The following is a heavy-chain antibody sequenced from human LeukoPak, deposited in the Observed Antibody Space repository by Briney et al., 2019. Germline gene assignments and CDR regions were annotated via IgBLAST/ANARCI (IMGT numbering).Heavy chain of an antibody. CDR1: GFTFSSYS. CDR2: ISSSGSYI. V-gene: IGHV3-21*01. D-gene: IGHD5-12*01. J-gene: IGHJ4*02. Sequence: GGSLRLSCAASGFTFSSYSMNWVRQAPGKGLKWVSSISSSGSYIYYADSVKGRFTISRDNAKNSLYLQMNSLRAEDTAVYYCARDGPYSGYDIWGQGTLVTVSS. CDR3: ARDGPYSGYDI.